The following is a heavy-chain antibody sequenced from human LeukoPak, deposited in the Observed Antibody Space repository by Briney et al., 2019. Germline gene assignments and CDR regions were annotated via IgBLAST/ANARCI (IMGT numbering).Heavy chain of an antibody. V-gene: IGHV1-2*02. D-gene: IGHD3-22*01. CDR3: AKSWRYYDSSNYYAFDI. CDR1: GYTFTGYY. Sequence: ASVKVSCKASGYTFTGYYMHWVRQAPGQGLEWMGWINPNSGGTNYAQKFQGRVTMTRDTSISTAYMELSRLRSDDTAVYYRAKSWRYYDSSNYYAFDIWGQGTMVTVSS. J-gene: IGHJ3*02. CDR2: INPNSGGT.